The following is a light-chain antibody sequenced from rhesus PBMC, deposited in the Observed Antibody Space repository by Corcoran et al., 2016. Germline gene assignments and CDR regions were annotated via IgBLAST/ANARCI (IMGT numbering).Light chain of an antibody. CDR1: QGISSY. CDR3: QQGNSNPLT. CDR2: NAN. J-gene: IGKJ4*01. V-gene: IGKV1-32*02. Sequence: DIQMSQSPSSLSAFVGDRVTITCRASQGISSYLNWYQQKRGNAPKLLIYNANSLASGVPSRFSGSGSGTEFTLTISSLQPEDFATYYCQQGNSNPLTFGGGTKVELK.